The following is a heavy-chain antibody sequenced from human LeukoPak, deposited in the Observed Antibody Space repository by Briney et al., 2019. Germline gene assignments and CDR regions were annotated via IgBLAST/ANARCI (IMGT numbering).Heavy chain of an antibody. Sequence: PSETLSLTCTVSGYSISSGYYWGWIRQPPGKGLEWVGYIQNSAIYRAKIKSSPSLQSRVSLSIDSSKKEVSLTVSSVTAADTAVYYCARLSSTLYYSMDVWGPGTAVTVSS. CDR3: ARLSSTLYYSMDV. CDR2: IQNSAIYRAKI. V-gene: IGHV4-38-2*02. CDR1: GYSISSGYY. J-gene: IGHJ6*02. D-gene: IGHD6-6*01.